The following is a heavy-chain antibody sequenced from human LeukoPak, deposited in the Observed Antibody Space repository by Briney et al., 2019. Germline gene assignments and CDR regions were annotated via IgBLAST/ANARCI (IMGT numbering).Heavy chain of an antibody. CDR3: ARSCGDYYFDY. CDR2: IYYSGST. Sequence: TSQTLSLTRTVSGDSISSVDYYWSWIRQPPGKGLEWIGYIYYSGSTYYNPSLKSRVTISVDTSKNQFSLKLSSVTAAYTAVYYCARSCGDYYFDYWGQGTLVTVSS. D-gene: IGHD4-17*01. V-gene: IGHV4-30-4*08. J-gene: IGHJ4*02. CDR1: GDSISSVDYY.